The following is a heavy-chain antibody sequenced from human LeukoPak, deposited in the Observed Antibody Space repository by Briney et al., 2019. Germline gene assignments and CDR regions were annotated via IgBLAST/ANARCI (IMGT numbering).Heavy chain of an antibody. Sequence: SETLSLTCTVSGGSISSYYWSWIRQPAGKGLEWIGRIYTSGSTKYNPSLKSRVSMSVDTSKDQFSLNLSSVTAADTAVYYCARETKGNYDVLTGYYHSYHYGMDVWGQGTTVIVSS. CDR2: IYTSGST. D-gene: IGHD3-9*01. CDR1: GGSISSYY. V-gene: IGHV4-4*07. CDR3: ARETKGNYDVLTGYYHSYHYGMDV. J-gene: IGHJ6*02.